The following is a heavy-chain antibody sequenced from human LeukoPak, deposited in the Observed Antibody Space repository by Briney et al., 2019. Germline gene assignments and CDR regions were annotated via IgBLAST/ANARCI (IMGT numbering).Heavy chain of an antibody. Sequence: SETLPLTCTVSGGSISSSNLYWGWIRQPPGKGLEWIGGFYYSGNTYYNPSLKSRVTISEDTSRNQFSLKLTSVTAADSAVYYCARGEAIAARLGLFYYYVNVWGNGTTVTVSS. CDR3: ARGEAIAARLGLFYYYVNV. CDR2: FYYSGNT. V-gene: IGHV4-39*07. CDR1: GGSISSSNLY. D-gene: IGHD6-6*01. J-gene: IGHJ6*03.